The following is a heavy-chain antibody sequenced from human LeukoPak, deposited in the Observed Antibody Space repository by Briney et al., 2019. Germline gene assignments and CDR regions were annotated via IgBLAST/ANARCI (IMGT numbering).Heavy chain of an antibody. J-gene: IGHJ4*02. CDR2: IYYSGST. Sequence: SEILSLTCTVSGGSISSGGYYWSWIRQHPGKGLEWIGYIYYSGSTYYNPSLKSRVTISVDTSKNQFSLKLSSVTAADTAVYYCARSGGPTSDYWGQGTLVTVSS. CDR1: GGSISSGGYY. CDR3: ARSGGPTSDY. D-gene: IGHD3-10*01. V-gene: IGHV4-31*03.